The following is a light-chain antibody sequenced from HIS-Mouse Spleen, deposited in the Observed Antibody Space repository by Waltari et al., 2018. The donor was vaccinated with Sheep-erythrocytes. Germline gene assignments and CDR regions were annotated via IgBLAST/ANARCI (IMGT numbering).Light chain of an antibody. Sequence: SYELTQPPSVSVSPGQTARITCPGDALPKKYAYWYQQKSGQAPVLVIYEDSKRPSGIPERLSGSSSGTRATLTISGDQVEDEADYYCYSTDSSGNHRVFGTGTKVTVL. J-gene: IGLJ1*01. CDR2: EDS. CDR3: YSTDSSGNHRV. V-gene: IGLV3-10*01. CDR1: ALPKKY.